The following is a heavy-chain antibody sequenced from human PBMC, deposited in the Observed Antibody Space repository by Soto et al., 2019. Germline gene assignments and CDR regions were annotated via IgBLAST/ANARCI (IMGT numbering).Heavy chain of an antibody. CDR2: TNHSGST. D-gene: IGHD5-18*01. CDR3: ARGSGKGYSYGFPVY. J-gene: IGHJ4*02. V-gene: IGHV4-34*01. CDR1: GGSFSGYY. Sequence: SETLSLTCTVYGGSFSGYYWSWIRQPPGKGLEWIGETNHSGSTNYNPSLKSRVTISVDTSKNQFSLKLSSVTAADTAVYYCARGSGKGYSYGFPVYWGQGTLVTVSS.